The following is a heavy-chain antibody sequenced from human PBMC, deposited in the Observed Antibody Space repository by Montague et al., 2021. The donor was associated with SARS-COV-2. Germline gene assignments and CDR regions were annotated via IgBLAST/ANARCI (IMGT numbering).Heavy chain of an antibody. CDR1: GGSISNGSYP. CDR3: ARGGADFGDYGWLDP. V-gene: IGHV4-30-2*01. D-gene: IGHD4-17*01. CDR2: IFPGGST. Sequence: TLSLTCSVSGGSISNGSYPWSWIRQPPGKGLEWIGYIFPGGSTYCNASLQSRVTISIDTSKNQLSLRLTSITAADTAVYFCARGGADFGDYGWLDPWGQGTLVTVSA. J-gene: IGHJ5*02.